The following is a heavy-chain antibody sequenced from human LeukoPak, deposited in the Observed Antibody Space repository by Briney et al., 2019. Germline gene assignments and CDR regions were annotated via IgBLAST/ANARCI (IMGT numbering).Heavy chain of an antibody. D-gene: IGHD3-9*01. V-gene: IGHV3-66*02. Sequence: GGSLRLSCAASGFTVSSNYMSWVRQAPGKGLEWVSVIYSGDSTYYADSVKGRFTISRDKSKNTLYLQMNSLRTEDTAVYYCVSAITYYDIFGYWGQGTLVTVSS. J-gene: IGHJ4*02. CDR3: VSAITYYDIFGY. CDR1: GFTVSSNY. CDR2: IYSGDST.